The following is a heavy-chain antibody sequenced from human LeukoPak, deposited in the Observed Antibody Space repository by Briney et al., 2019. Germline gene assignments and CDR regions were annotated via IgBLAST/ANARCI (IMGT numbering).Heavy chain of an antibody. V-gene: IGHV4-31*03. CDR1: GGFISSGGYY. CDR2: IYYSGST. J-gene: IGHJ4*02. D-gene: IGHD4-23*01. Sequence: PSQTLSLTCTVSGGFISSGGYYWSWIRQHPGKGLEWIGYIYYSGSTYYNPSLKSRVTISVDTSKNQFSLKLSSVTAADTAVYYCAREDYGGNSGDYWGQGTLVTVSS. CDR3: AREDYGGNSGDY.